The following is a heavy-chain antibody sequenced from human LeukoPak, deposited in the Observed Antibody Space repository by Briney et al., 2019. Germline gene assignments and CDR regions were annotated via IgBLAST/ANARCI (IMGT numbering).Heavy chain of an antibody. Sequence: GGSLRLSCAASGFTFSSYSMNWVRQAPGKGLEWVSSISSSSSYIYYADSVKGRFTISRDNAKNSLYLQMNSLRAEDTAVYYCARDLGATIFDFDYWGQGTLVTVSS. CDR2: ISSSSSYI. V-gene: IGHV3-21*01. CDR3: ARDLGATIFDFDY. J-gene: IGHJ4*02. CDR1: GFTFSSYS. D-gene: IGHD1-26*01.